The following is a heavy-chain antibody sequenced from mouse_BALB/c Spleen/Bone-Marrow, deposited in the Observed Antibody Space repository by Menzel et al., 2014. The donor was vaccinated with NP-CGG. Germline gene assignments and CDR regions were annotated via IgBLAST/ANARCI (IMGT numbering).Heavy chain of an antibody. J-gene: IGHJ3*01. Sequence: EVQLQQSGPELVKPGASMKISCKASGYSFTGYFMNWVMQSHGKSLEWIGRINPYNGDTFYNQKFKGKATLTVDKSSNTAHMELRSLASEDSAVYYCARIYDYDRGAWFAYWGQGTLVTVSA. CDR1: GYSFTGYF. CDR3: ARIYDYDRGAWFAY. V-gene: IGHV1-20*02. D-gene: IGHD2-4*01. CDR2: INPYNGDT.